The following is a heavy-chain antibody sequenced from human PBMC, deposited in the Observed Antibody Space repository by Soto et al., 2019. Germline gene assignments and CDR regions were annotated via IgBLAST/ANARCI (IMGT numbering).Heavy chain of an antibody. CDR2: ISYDGSNK. D-gene: IGHD1-26*01. V-gene: IGHV3-30-3*01. J-gene: IGHJ4*02. CDR3: ARGSGSYFGYFDY. Sequence: QVQLVESGGGVVQPGRSLRLSCAASGFTFSSYAMLWVHQAPGKGLEWVAVISYDGSNKYYADSVKGRFTISRDNSKNTLYLQMNSLRAEDTAVYYCARGSGSYFGYFDYWGQGTLVTVSS. CDR1: GFTFSSYA.